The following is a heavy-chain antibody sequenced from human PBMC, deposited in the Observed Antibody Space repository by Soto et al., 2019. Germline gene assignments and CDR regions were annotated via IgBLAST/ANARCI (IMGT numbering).Heavy chain of an antibody. D-gene: IGHD1-20*01. V-gene: IGHV3-30-3*01. CDR1: GFTFSRYA. J-gene: IGHJ5*02. CDR3: ARDRYPRGGENGFDP. Sequence: QVQLVESGGGVVQPGRSLRLSCAASGFTFSRYAMHWVRQAPGKVLEWVPVISYDGSNKYYADSVKGRFTIYRDKSKNRLYLQMNSLRAEDTAVYYCARDRYPRGGENGFDPWGQGTLVTVSS. CDR2: ISYDGSNK.